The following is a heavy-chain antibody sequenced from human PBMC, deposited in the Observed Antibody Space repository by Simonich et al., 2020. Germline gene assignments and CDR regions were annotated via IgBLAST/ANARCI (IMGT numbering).Heavy chain of an antibody. Sequence: QLQLQESGPGLVKPSETLSLTCTVSGGSISSSSYYWGWIRQPPGKGLEWIGSIYYSVSTYHNPSLKSRVTISVDTSKNQFSLKLSSVTAADTAVYYCARWAYSSSYFDYWGQGTLVTVSS. D-gene: IGHD6-6*01. V-gene: IGHV4-39*01. CDR3: ARWAYSSSYFDY. J-gene: IGHJ4*02. CDR2: IYYSVST. CDR1: GGSISSSSYY.